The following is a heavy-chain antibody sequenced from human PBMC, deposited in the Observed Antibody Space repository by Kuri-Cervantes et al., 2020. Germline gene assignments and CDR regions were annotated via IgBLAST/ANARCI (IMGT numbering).Heavy chain of an antibody. D-gene: IGHD6-13*01. CDR2: TYYRSKWYN. V-gene: IGHV6-1*01. CDR3: ARDRKGGQQLVRSYYHYGMDV. CDR1: GDSVSSNSAA. J-gene: IGHJ6*02. Sequence: SQTLSLTCAISGDSVSSNSAAWNWIRQSPSRGLEWLGRTYYRSKWYNDYAVSVKSRITINPDTSKNQFSLQLNSVTAADTAVYYCARDRKGGQQLVRSYYHYGMDVWGQGTTVTVSS.